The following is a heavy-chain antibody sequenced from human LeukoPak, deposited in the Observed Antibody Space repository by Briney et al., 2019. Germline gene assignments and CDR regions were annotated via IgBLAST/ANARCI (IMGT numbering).Heavy chain of an antibody. Sequence: KSSETLSLTCTVSGGSISSSSYYWGWIRQPPGKGLEWIGSINYSGTTYYNPSLKSRVTISIDTSKNQFSLKLSSVTAADTAVYYCARVDIVILPSANFDSWGQGTLVTVSS. CDR2: INYSGTT. CDR3: ARVDIVILPSANFDS. D-gene: IGHD2-2*01. J-gene: IGHJ4*02. V-gene: IGHV4-39*01. CDR1: GGSISSSSYY.